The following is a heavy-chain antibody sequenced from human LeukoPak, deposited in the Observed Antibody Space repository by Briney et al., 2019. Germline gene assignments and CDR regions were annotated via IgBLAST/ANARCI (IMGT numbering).Heavy chain of an antibody. D-gene: IGHD2-8*01. CDR3: AKGVVPDGPLTNYFDY. V-gene: IGHV3-23*01. CDR1: GFTFSNYA. Sequence: GGSLRLSCAVSGFTFSNYAVTWVRQAPGKGLEWDSSISGSGGATYYADSVKGRFSISRDNSKNTLYLQMNSLRAEDTAVYYCAKGVVPDGPLTNYFDYWGQGTLVTVSS. J-gene: IGHJ4*02. CDR2: ISGSGGAT.